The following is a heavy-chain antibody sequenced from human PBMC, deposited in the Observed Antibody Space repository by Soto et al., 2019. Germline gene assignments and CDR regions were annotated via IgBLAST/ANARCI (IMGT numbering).Heavy chain of an antibody. D-gene: IGHD3-3*01. Sequence: SETLSLTCAVYGGSFSGYYWSWIRQPPGKGLEWIGEINHSGSTNYNPSLKSRVTISVDPSKNQFSLKLSSVTAADTAVYYYARNAYYDFWSGYYGRPSWFDPWGQGTLVTVSS. J-gene: IGHJ5*02. V-gene: IGHV4-34*01. CDR3: ARNAYYDFWSGYYGRPSWFDP. CDR1: GGSFSGYY. CDR2: INHSGST.